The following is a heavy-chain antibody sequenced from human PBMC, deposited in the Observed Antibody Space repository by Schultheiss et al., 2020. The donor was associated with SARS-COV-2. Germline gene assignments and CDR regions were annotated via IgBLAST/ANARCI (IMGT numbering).Heavy chain of an antibody. D-gene: IGHD3-10*01. CDR2: ISSSSSYI. CDR3: AKDRLWFGEGGRGY. CDR1: GFTFSSYW. V-gene: IGHV3-21*04. Sequence: GGSLRLSCAASGFTFSSYWMHWVRQALGKGLEWVSSISSSSSYIYYADSVKGRFTISRDNAKNSLYLQMNSLRAEDTAVYYCAKDRLWFGEGGRGYWGQGTLVTVSS. J-gene: IGHJ4*02.